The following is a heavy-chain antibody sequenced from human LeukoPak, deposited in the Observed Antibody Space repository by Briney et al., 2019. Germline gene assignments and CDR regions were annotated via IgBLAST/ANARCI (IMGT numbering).Heavy chain of an antibody. Sequence: ASVKVSCTASEYTFRDFYIHWVRQAPGQGLEWMGWTNPDTGGTTLAQKFQGRVTMTRDTSLSTSYVALRGLRSDDTAVFYCARGQQLLLYNYYCFMDVWGQGATVTVSS. V-gene: IGHV1-2*02. D-gene: IGHD6-13*01. CDR3: ARGQQLLLYNYYCFMDV. CDR2: TNPDTGGT. J-gene: IGHJ6*03. CDR1: EYTFRDFY.